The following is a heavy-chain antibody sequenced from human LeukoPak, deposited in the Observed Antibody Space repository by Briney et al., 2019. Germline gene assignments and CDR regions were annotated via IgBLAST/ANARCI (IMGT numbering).Heavy chain of an antibody. CDR2: ISGSGGST. CDR3: AKQDYDFWTSMDV. D-gene: IGHD3-3*01. J-gene: IGHJ6*02. CDR1: GFTFSSYA. Sequence: PGGSLRLSCAASGFTFSSYAMSWVRQAPGKGLEWVSAISGSGGSTYYADSVKGRFTISRDNSKNTLYLQMNSLRVEDTAIYYCAKQDYDFWTSMDVWGQGTTVTVSS. V-gene: IGHV3-23*01.